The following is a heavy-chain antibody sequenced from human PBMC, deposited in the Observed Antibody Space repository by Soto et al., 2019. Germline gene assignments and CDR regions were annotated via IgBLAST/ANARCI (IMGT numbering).Heavy chain of an antibody. J-gene: IGHJ6*02. Sequence: PSETLSLTCTVSGGSISSYYWSWIRQPPGKGLEWIGYISYSGSTNYNPSLKSRVTISVDTSKNQFSLKLSSVTAADTAVYYCAREGVSSSWYYYYGLDVWGQGTTVTLSS. D-gene: IGHD6-13*01. CDR1: GGSISSYY. CDR3: AREGVSSSWYYYYGLDV. CDR2: ISYSGST. V-gene: IGHV4-59*01.